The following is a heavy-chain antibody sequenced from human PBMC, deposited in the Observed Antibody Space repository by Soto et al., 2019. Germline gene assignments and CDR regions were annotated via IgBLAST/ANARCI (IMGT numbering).Heavy chain of an antibody. V-gene: IGHV3-23*01. CDR3: AKVPVGATGRFDY. CDR1: GFTFSNYA. D-gene: IGHD1-26*01. Sequence: WSLSLSCAGSGFTFSNYAMSWVRQAPGKGLAWVSAISGSGGSTYYADSVKGRFTISRDNSKNTLYLQMNSLRAEDTALYYCAKVPVGATGRFDYWGQGTLVTVSS. CDR2: ISGSGGST. J-gene: IGHJ4*02.